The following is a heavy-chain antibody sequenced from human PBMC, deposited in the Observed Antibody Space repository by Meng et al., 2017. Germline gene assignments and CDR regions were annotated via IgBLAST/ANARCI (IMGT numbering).Heavy chain of an antibody. V-gene: IGHV1-46*01. D-gene: IGHD5-24*01. CDR1: GYTFTSYY. J-gene: IGHJ4*02. Sequence: QVQLVQSGAEVKKPGASVKVSCKASGYTFTSYYMHWVRQYPGQGLEWMGIINPSGGSTSYAQKFQGRVTMTRDTSTSTVYTELSSLRSEDTAVYYCARGGNVRDGCNYWGQGTLVTVSS. CDR2: INPSGGST. CDR3: ARGGNVRDGCNY.